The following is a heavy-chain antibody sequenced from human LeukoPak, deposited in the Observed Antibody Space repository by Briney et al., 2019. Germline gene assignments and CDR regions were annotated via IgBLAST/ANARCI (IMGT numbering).Heavy chain of an antibody. V-gene: IGHV3-23*01. D-gene: IGHD1-26*01. J-gene: IGHJ3*02. CDR3: AKDRRGGSYYAATLDI. CDR2: ISDSGDIT. Sequence: GGSLRLSCAASGFTFSSYAMSWVRQAPGKGLEWVSGISDSGDITYYADSAKGRFTIPRDNSKNTLYVQMNSLRVEDTAVYYCAKDRRGGSYYAATLDIWGQGTMVTVSS. CDR1: GFTFSSYA.